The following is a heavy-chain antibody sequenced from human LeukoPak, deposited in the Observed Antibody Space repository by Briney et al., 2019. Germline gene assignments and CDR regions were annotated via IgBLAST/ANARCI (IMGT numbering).Heavy chain of an antibody. CDR2: IDWDDDK. J-gene: IGHJ4*02. Sequence: ESGPALVKPTQTLTLTCTFSGFSLSTSGMCVSWIRQPPGKALEWLARIDWDDDKYYSTSLKTRLTISKDTSKNQVVLKMTNMDPVDTATYYCARIRWGKLEWLLDYWGQGTLVTVSS. D-gene: IGHD3-3*01. CDR3: ARIRWGKLEWLLDY. CDR1: GFSLSTSGMC. V-gene: IGHV2-70*11.